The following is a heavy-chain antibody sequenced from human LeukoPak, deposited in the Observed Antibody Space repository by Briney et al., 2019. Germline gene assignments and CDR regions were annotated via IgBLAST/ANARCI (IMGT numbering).Heavy chain of an antibody. D-gene: IGHD5-24*01. CDR1: GGSISSYY. CDR2: IYYSGST. Sequence: SETLSLTCTVSGGSISSYYWSWIRQPPGKGLEWIGYIYYSGSTNYNPSLKSRVTISVDTSKNQFSLKLSFVTAADTAVYYCARDSNGLDYFDYWGQGTLVTVSS. J-gene: IGHJ4*02. V-gene: IGHV4-59*01. CDR3: ARDSNGLDYFDY.